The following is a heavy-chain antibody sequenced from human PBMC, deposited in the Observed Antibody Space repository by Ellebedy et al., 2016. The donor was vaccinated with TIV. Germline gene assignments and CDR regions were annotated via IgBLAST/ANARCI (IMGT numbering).Heavy chain of an antibody. D-gene: IGHD5/OR15-5a*01. J-gene: IGHJ4*02. CDR1: GFTFSSYV. CDR3: AKDLTTLFTIDN. V-gene: IGHV3-23*01. CDR2: ISSSGGST. Sequence: PGGSLRLSCVASGFTFSSYVMIWVRQAPGKGLEWVSAISSSGGSTYYADSVKGRFTISRDNSENTLYLQMNSLRADDTAIYYCAKDLTTLFTIDNWGQGTLVTVSP.